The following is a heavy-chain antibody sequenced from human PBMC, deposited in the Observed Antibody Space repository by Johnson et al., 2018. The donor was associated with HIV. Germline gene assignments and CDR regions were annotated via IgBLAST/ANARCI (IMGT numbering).Heavy chain of an antibody. V-gene: IGHV3-30*14. CDR1: GFTFSSYA. CDR2: ISYDGSNK. D-gene: IGHD1-26*01. CDR3: ARGGGVVGNAFDI. J-gene: IGHJ3*02. Sequence: QVQLVESGGGLVQSGGSLRLSCAASGFTFSSYAMHWVRQAPGKGLEWVAVISYDGSNKYYADSVKGRFTISRDNSKNTLYLQMGSLRAEDMAVYYCARGGGVVGNAFDIWGQGTMVTVSS.